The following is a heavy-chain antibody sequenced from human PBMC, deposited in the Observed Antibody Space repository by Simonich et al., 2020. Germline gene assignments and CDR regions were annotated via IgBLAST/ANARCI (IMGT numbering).Heavy chain of an antibody. CDR3: VRDRYCSGGSCYYFDY. J-gene: IGHJ4*02. CDR1: GFTFSSYG. CDR2: IWYDGSNK. D-gene: IGHD2-15*01. Sequence: QVQLVESGGGVVQPGRSLRLSCAASGFTFSSYGMHWVRQAPGKGLEWVAVIWYDGSNKYYADSVKGRFTISRENSKNTLYLQMNSLRAEDTAVYYCVRDRYCSGGSCYYFDYWGQGTLVTVSS. V-gene: IGHV3-33*01.